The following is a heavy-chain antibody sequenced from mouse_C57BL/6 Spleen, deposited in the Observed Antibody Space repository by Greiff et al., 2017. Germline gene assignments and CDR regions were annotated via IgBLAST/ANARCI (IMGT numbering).Heavy chain of an antibody. Sequence: EVKLMESGPGLVKPSQSLSLTCSVTGYSITSGYYWNWIRQFPGNKLEWMGYISYDGSNNYNPSLKNRISITRDTSKNQFFLTLNSVTTEDTATYYCARAYDRYYYAMDYWGQGTSVTVSS. CDR1: GYSITSGYY. D-gene: IGHD2-3*01. CDR2: ISYDGSN. V-gene: IGHV3-6*01. J-gene: IGHJ4*01. CDR3: ARAYDRYYYAMDY.